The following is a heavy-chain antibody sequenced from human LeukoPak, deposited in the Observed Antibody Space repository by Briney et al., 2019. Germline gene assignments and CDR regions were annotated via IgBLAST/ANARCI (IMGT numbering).Heavy chain of an antibody. Sequence: SETLSLTCTVSGGSISSSSYYWGWIRQPPGKGLEWIGSIYYSGSTYYNPSLKSRVTISVDTSKNQFSLKLSSVTAADTAVYYCARHPEGGTVTLLNYYDSSGYESWGRGTLVTVSS. CDR3: ARHPEGGTVTLLNYYDSSGYES. CDR1: GGSISSSSYY. D-gene: IGHD3-22*01. CDR2: IYYSGST. J-gene: IGHJ4*02. V-gene: IGHV4-39*01.